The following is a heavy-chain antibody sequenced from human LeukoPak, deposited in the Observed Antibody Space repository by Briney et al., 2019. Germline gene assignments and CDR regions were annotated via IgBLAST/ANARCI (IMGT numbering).Heavy chain of an antibody. CDR3: ARDSAYSSSPGAFDI. Sequence: GGSLRLSCAASGFTFSDYYMSWIRQAPGKGLEWDSYISSSGSTIYYADSVKGRFTISRDNAKNSLYLQMNSLRAEDTAVYYCARDSAYSSSPGAFDIWGQGTMVTVSS. J-gene: IGHJ3*02. V-gene: IGHV3-11*01. D-gene: IGHD6-6*01. CDR2: ISSSGSTI. CDR1: GFTFSDYY.